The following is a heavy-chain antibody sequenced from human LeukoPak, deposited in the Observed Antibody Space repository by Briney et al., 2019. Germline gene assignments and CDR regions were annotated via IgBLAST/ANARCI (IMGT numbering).Heavy chain of an antibody. CDR2: IYHSGST. CDR3: ARYSLRTDWFDP. D-gene: IGHD5-12*01. Sequence: SETLSLTCTVSGGSISSYYWSWIRQPPGKGLEWIGYIYHSGSTYYNPSLKSRVTISVDRSKNQFSLKLSSVTAADTAVYYCARYSLRTDWFDPWGQGTLVTVSS. J-gene: IGHJ5*02. CDR1: GGSISSYY. V-gene: IGHV4-59*12.